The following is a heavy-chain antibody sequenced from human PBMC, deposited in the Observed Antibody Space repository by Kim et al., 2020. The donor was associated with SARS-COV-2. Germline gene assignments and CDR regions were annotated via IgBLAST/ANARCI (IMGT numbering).Heavy chain of an antibody. Sequence: GGSLRLSCAASGFTFSSYGMHWVRQAPGKGLEWVAVIWYDGSNKYYADSVKGRFTISRDNSKNTLYLQMNSLRAEDTAVYYCARDQNEWWYSKRYFDYWGQGTLVTVSS. V-gene: IGHV3-33*01. CDR1: GFTFSSYG. CDR2: IWYDGSNK. D-gene: IGHD2-15*01. CDR3: ARDQNEWWYSKRYFDY. J-gene: IGHJ4*02.